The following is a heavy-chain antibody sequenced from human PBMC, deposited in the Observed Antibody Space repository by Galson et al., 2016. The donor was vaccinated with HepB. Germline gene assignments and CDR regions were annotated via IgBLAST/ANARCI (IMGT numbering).Heavy chain of an antibody. CDR2: IVGSGGTT. V-gene: IGHV3-23*01. J-gene: IGHJ4*02. D-gene: IGHD5-18*01. Sequence: SLRLSCAASGFTFSSYVMSWVRQAPGQGLEWVSGIVGSGGTTYYAESVQGRFIVSRDNSKNILHLQMDSLRVEDTAIYYCASQQLWPSFDYWGQGILVTVSS. CDR3: ASQQLWPSFDY. CDR1: GFTFSSYV.